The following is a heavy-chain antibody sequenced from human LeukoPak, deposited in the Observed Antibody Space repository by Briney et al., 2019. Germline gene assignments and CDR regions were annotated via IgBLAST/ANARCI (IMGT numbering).Heavy chain of an antibody. CDR2: IKQDGSEK. D-gene: IGHD3-22*01. Sequence: GGSLRLSCAASGFTFSSYSMNWVRQAPGKGLEWVANIKQDGSEKYYVDSVKGRFTISRDNAKNSLYLQMNSLRAEDTAVYYCARDASWIVDSSGYYYDYWGQGTLVTVSS. J-gene: IGHJ4*02. CDR1: GFTFSSYS. CDR3: ARDASWIVDSSGYYYDY. V-gene: IGHV3-7*01.